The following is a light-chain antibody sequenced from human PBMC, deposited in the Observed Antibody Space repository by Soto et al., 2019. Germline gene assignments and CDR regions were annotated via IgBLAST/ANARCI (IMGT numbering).Light chain of an antibody. CDR1: EASNNY. CDR3: QQYEQSPIT. Sequence: DVQMTQYPSSLSASVGDSVTITCKASEASNNYGNWYQQTPGKAPQLLIYDVSTLETGVPSRFSGRRSGTEFTLTITTLQPEDFAAYYCQQYEQSPITCGQGTRLDIK. V-gene: IGKV1-33*01. CDR2: DVS. J-gene: IGKJ5*01.